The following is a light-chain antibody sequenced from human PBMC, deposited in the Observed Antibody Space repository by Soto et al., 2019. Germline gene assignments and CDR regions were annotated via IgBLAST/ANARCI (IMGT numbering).Light chain of an antibody. CDR2: EIH. V-gene: IGLV2-14*01. J-gene: IGLJ3*02. Sequence: QSVLTQPASVSGSPGQSITISCTGTSGDVGRYHYVSWYRQHPGRAPKLIIYEIHNRPSGVSHRFSGSKSGNTASLTISGLLAEDEAYYYCTSYTSSGTLVFGGGTKLTVL. CDR1: SGDVGRYHY. CDR3: TSYTSSGTLV.